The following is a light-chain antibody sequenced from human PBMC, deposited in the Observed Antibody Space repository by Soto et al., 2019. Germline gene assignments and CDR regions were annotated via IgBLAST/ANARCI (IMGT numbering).Light chain of an antibody. CDR2: DVI. CDR3: SSYTSISASVI. Sequence: QSVLTQPASVSGSPGQSITISCTGSSSDVANYNSVSWYQQHPGKVPKLVIYDVIHRPSGISNRFSGSKSGNTASLTISGLQAEDEAHYYCSSYTSISASVIFGGGTKLTVL. V-gene: IGLV2-14*03. J-gene: IGLJ2*01. CDR1: SSDVANYNS.